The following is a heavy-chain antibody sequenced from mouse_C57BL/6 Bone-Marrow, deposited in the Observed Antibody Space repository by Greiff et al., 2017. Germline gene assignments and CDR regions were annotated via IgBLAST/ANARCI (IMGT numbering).Heavy chain of an antibody. CDR2: IDPSDSYP. V-gene: IGHV1-59*01. D-gene: IGHD3-2*02. CDR1: GYTFTSYW. CDR3: ARRLGFDY. Sequence: QVQLQQSGAELVRPGTSVKLSCKASGYTFTSYWMHWVKQRPGQGLEWIGVIDPSDSYPNYNQKFKGKATLTVDTSSSTAYMQLSSLTSEDSAVYYCARRLGFDYWGQGTTLTVSS. J-gene: IGHJ2*01.